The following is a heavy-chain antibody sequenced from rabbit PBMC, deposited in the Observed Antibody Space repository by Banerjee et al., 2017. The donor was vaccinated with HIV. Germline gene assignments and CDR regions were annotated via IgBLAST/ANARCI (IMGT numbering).Heavy chain of an antibody. CDR1: GFDFSSNA. D-gene: IGHD4-2*01. Sequence: QEQLVESGGGLVQPEGSLTLTCTASGFDFSSNAMCWVRQAPGKRPEWIACINAGSSGTTYYASWAKGRFTISRASSTTVTLQVTSLTAADTATYFCAKDWAGSPYYFDLWGQGTLVTVS. CDR2: INAGSSGTT. V-gene: IGHV1S45*01. J-gene: IGHJ4*01. CDR3: AKDWAGSPYYFDL.